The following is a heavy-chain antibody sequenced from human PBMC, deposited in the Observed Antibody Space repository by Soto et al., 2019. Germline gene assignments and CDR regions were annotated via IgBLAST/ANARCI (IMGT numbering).Heavy chain of an antibody. CDR1: GDTFDDLV. Sequence: QVQLEQSGAEVKKPGSSIKVSCKASGDTFDDLVINWVRQAPGQGLEWMGGFIPILAKANYAQKFQGRVTIDAEKSTSTVHMESSSLKSEDTAVFYCAAGRRGGYGSYYSSLGVWGQGTTVTVSS. CDR3: AAGRRGGYGSYYSSLGV. D-gene: IGHD3-10*01. J-gene: IGHJ6*02. CDR2: FIPILAKA. V-gene: IGHV1-69*06.